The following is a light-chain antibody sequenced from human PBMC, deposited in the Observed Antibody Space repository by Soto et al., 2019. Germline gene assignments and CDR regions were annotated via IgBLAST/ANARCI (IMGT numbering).Light chain of an antibody. J-gene: IGKJ2*01. V-gene: IGKV3-20*01. CDR2: GAY. Sequence: EIVLTQSPGTLSLSPGERATLSCRASQSVTSSYLAGYQQKPGQAPRLLIYGAYSRATGITDRFSGSGSGKDILNTSSRLEAKDFAVYYCQKDSTSPPTFGQGTTLEIK. CDR3: QKDSTSPPT. CDR1: QSVTSSY.